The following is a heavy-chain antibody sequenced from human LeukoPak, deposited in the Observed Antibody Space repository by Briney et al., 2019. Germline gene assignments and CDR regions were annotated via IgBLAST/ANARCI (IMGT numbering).Heavy chain of an antibody. CDR3: ARGGSSYGYYFDY. CDR1: GGSISSYY. CDR2: IYYSGST. J-gene: IGHJ4*02. D-gene: IGHD5-18*01. V-gene: IGHV4-59*01. Sequence: PSETLSLTCTVSGGSISSYYWSWIRQPPGKGLEWIGYIYYSGSTNYNPSLKSRLIISVDTSKNQFSLKLNSVTAADTAVYYCARGGSSYGYYFDYWGQGTLVTVSS.